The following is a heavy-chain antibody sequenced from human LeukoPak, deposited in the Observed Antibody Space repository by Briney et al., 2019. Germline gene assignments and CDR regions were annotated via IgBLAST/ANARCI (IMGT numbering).Heavy chain of an antibody. CDR2: IYYSGST. D-gene: IGHD3/OR15-3a*01. CDR3: ARETLDSFDP. CDR1: GGSISSYY. Sequence: SETLSLTCTVSGGSISSYYWSWIRQPSGKGLEWIGYIYYSGSTNFNPSLKSRVTISVDTSKNQFSLKLSSVTAADTAVYYCARETLDSFDPWGQGTLVTVSS. V-gene: IGHV4-59*01. J-gene: IGHJ5*02.